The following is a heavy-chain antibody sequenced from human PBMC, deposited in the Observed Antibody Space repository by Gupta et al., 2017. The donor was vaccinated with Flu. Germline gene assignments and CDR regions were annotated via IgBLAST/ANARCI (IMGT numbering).Heavy chain of an antibody. CDR2: ISHSGTT. D-gene: IGHD5/OR15-5a*01. CDR3: GRRGPTHLSNFDS. J-gene: IGHJ4*02. CDR1: VGSLVTTTDS. V-gene: IGHV4-39*01. Sequence: GLAKPSEPLSLTCPVSVGSLVTTTDSWAWIRQPPGKGLEWVCTISHSGTTFYNPSLKSRITITVDTSKSQYSLKVNSLTAADTAVYYCGRRGPTHLSNFDSWGRGTLVTVSS.